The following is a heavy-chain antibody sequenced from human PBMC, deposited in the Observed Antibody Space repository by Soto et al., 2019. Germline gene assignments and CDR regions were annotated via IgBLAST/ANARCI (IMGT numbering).Heavy chain of an antibody. Sequence: EVQLVESGGGLVKPGGSLRLSCAASGFPFSGCNMNWVRQAPGQGLEWVSSISTASTNTYYAESVKGRFTISRDNAKNSLYLQTDSLRAEDTAVYYCTRAWPYRDYYYNIDVWGKGATVTVSS. CDR2: ISTASTNT. J-gene: IGHJ6*03. CDR3: TRAWPYRDYYYNIDV. V-gene: IGHV3-21*02. CDR1: GFPFSGCN. D-gene: IGHD4-4*01.